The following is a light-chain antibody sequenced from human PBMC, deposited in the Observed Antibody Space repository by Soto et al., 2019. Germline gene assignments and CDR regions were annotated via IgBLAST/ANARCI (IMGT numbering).Light chain of an antibody. CDR1: SSDVGNYNY. Sequence: QSALTQPASVSGSPGQSIAISCTGTSSDVGNYNYVSWYQHHPGKVPKLMIYEVSNRPSGISDRFSGSKSGNTASLTISGLQPDDEADYSCSSYASSSTIVFGGGTKLTVL. V-gene: IGLV2-14*01. CDR2: EVS. J-gene: IGLJ2*01. CDR3: SSYASSSTIV.